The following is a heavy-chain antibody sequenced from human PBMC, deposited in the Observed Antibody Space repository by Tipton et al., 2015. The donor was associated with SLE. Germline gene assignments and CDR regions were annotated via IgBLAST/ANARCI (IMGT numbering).Heavy chain of an antibody. Sequence: TLSLTCTVSDGSISGYYWTWIRQSPGKGLEWIGHIYYSGGTNYNRSLKSRVTISVDKSKNQFSVNLRSVTAADTAVYYCAREAYSYYGMDVWGQGTTVIVSS. J-gene: IGHJ6*02. CDR1: DGSISGYY. V-gene: IGHV4-59*01. CDR3: AREAYSYYGMDV. CDR2: IYYSGGT.